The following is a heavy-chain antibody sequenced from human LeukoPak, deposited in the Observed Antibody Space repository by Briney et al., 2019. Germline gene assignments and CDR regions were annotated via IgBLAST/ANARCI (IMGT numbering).Heavy chain of an antibody. CDR1: GYTFTSYG. J-gene: IGHJ4*02. CDR2: ISAYNGNT. Sequence: ASVKVSCKASGYTFTSYGISWVRQAPGQGLEWMGWISAYNGNTNYAQKLQGRVTMTTDTSTSIAYMELRSLRSDDTAVYYCAREPYYDILTGYYTYFDYWGQGTLVTVSS. CDR3: AREPYYDILTGYYTYFDY. D-gene: IGHD3-9*01. V-gene: IGHV1-18*01.